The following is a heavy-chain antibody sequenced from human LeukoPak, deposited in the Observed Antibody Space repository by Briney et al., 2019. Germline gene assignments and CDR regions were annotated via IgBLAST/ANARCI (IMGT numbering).Heavy chain of an antibody. J-gene: IGHJ6*02. V-gene: IGHV4-59*08. Sequence: PSETLSLTCTVSGGSFSSYYGSWIRRPPGKGLEWIGYICYSGSTNYNPSLKSRVTISVDTSKNQFSLKLSSVTAADTAVYYCASLLHTRYCSGGSCYSAFAGMDVWGQGTTVTVSS. D-gene: IGHD2-15*01. CDR1: GGSFSSYY. CDR2: ICYSGST. CDR3: ASLLHTRYCSGGSCYSAFAGMDV.